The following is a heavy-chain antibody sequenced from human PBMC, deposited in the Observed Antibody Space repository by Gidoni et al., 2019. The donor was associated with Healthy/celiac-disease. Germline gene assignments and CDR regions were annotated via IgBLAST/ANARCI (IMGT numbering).Heavy chain of an antibody. V-gene: IGHV3-9*01. Sequence: EVQLVESGGGLVQHGRSLRLPCSASGFTFDDYAMTWVRQPPGKGLEWVSGISWNNGSMGYADSVKGRFTISRDNAKNSLYLQMNSLRAEDTALYYCAKDIYYGGNDDAFDIWGQGTMVTVSS. CDR3: AKDIYYGGNDDAFDI. D-gene: IGHD4-17*01. J-gene: IGHJ3*02. CDR1: GFTFDDYA. CDR2: ISWNNGSM.